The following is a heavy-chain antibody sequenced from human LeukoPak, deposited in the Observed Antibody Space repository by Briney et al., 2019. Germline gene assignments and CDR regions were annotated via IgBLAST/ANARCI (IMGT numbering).Heavy chain of an antibody. V-gene: IGHV3-48*03. CDR1: GFSFSSYE. CDR2: ISASGTLT. J-gene: IGHJ6*03. CDR3: AKDPYNGYYGDDYYYYMDV. D-gene: IGHD4-17*01. Sequence: PGGSLRLSCAASGFSFSSYEMNWVRQAPGKGLEWISYISASGTLTHYADSVEGRFTISRDNAKNSLSLQMNSLRAEDTAVYYCAKDPYNGYYGDDYYYYMDVWGKGTTVTISS.